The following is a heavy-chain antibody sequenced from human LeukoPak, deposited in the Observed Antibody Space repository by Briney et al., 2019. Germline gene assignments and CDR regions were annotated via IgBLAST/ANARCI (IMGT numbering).Heavy chain of an antibody. CDR1: GGSFSGYY. Sequence: PSETLSLTCAVYGGSFSGYYWSWIRQPPGKGPEWIGEIDHSGSTNYNPSLKSRVTISVDTSKNQFSLKLSSVTAADTAVYYCARVVVVAARGWGQGTLVTVSS. V-gene: IGHV4-34*01. CDR3: ARVVVVAARG. CDR2: IDHSGST. D-gene: IGHD2-15*01. J-gene: IGHJ4*02.